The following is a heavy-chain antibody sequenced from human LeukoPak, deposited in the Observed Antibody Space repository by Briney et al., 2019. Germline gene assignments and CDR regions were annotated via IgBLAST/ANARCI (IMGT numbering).Heavy chain of an antibody. CDR2: MYYSGSS. CDR1: GGSTSSYY. Sequence: SETLSLTCSVSGGSTSSYYWSWIRQPPGKGLEWIGFMYYSGSSNYNPSLKSRVTISVDSSQNQFSLKLNSVIAADTALYYCARYYYGSGSHAFDIWGQGTMVTVSS. D-gene: IGHD3-10*01. CDR3: ARYYYGSGSHAFDI. V-gene: IGHV4-59*01. J-gene: IGHJ3*02.